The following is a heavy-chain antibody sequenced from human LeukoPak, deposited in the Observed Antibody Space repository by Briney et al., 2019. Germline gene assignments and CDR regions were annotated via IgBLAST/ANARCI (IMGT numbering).Heavy chain of an antibody. J-gene: IGHJ6*03. Sequence: MPSETLSLTCTVSGFSISSYYWSWIRQPPGKGLEWIGYIYYSGSTNYNPSLKSRVTISVDTSKNQFSLKLSSVTAADTAVYYCARVGYSSSWFYYYYMDVWGKGTTVTVSS. CDR1: GFSISSYY. CDR3: ARVGYSSSWFYYYYMDV. V-gene: IGHV4-59*01. D-gene: IGHD6-13*01. CDR2: IYYSGST.